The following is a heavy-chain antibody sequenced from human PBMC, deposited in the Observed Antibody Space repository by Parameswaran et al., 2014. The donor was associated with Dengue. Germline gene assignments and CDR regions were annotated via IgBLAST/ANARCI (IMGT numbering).Heavy chain of an antibody. V-gene: IGHV4-34*01. D-gene: IGHD1-14*01. Sequence: RWIRQPPGKGLEWIGEIHHSGSTHYNPSLKSRVSISADTSKNEFSLKLRSVTAADTAVYYCATLTAELSFHYMDVWGKGTTVTVSS. J-gene: IGHJ6*03. CDR2: IHHSGST. CDR3: ATLTAELSFHYMDV.